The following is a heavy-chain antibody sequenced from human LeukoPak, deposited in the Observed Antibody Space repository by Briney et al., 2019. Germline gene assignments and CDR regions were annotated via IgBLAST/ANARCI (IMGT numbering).Heavy chain of an antibody. V-gene: IGHV1-46*01. CDR2: INPSGGST. D-gene: IGHD6-19*01. CDR1: GYTFTSYY. J-gene: IGHJ4*02. Sequence: ASVNVSCKASGYTFTSYYMHWVRQAPGQGLEWMGIINPSGGSTSYAQKFQGRVTMTRDTSTSTVYMELSSLRSEDTAVYYCARVGHIRQWLVPHADYWGQGTLVTVSS. CDR3: ARVGHIRQWLVPHADY.